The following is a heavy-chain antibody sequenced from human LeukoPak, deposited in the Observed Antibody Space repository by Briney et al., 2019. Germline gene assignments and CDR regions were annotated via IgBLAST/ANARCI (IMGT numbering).Heavy chain of an antibody. J-gene: IGHJ4*02. CDR3: AKDVSTGWYDYFDY. D-gene: IGHD6-19*01. Sequence: PGGSLRLSCAASGLTFSSYAMSWVRQAPGKGLEWDSAISGSGGSTYYADSVKGRFTISRDKSKNTLYLQMNSLRAEDTAVYYCAKDVSTGWYDYFDYWGQGTLVTVSS. V-gene: IGHV3-23*01. CDR2: ISGSGGST. CDR1: GLTFSSYA.